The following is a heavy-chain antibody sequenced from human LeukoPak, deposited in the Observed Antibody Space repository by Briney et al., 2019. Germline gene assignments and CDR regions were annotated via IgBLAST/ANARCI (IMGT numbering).Heavy chain of an antibody. Sequence: ASVKVSCKASGYTFTGYYMHWVRQAPGQGLEWMGWINPNSGGTNYAQKFQGRVTMTRDTSISTAYMELSRLRSDDTAVYYCAVRIVVVIASDYWGQGTLVTVSS. D-gene: IGHD2-21*01. CDR3: AVRIVVVIASDY. J-gene: IGHJ4*02. V-gene: IGHV1-2*02. CDR2: INPNSGGT. CDR1: GYTFTGYY.